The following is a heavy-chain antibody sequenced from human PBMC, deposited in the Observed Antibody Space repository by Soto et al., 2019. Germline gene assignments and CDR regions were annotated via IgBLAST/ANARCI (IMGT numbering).Heavy chain of an antibody. CDR3: ARANIAAAGTIFDP. CDR1: GDSVRSGAYY. D-gene: IGHD6-13*01. V-gene: IGHV4-61*08. J-gene: IGHJ5*02. CDR2: IYYNAIT. Sequence: QVKLQESGPGLVKPSETLSLTCTVSGDSVRSGAYYWSWVRQPPGKGLEWIGYIYYNAITNYNPSLKSRVTILVDTSKSEISLTLNSVTAADTAVDYCARANIAAAGTIFDPWGQGVRVTVSA.